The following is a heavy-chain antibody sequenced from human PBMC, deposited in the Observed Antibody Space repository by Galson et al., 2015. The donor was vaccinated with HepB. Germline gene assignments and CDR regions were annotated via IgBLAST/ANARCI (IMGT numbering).Heavy chain of an antibody. Sequence: SLRLSCATSGFSFRSYGMHWVRQAPGKGLEWVAFIRYDGSNKYYGDSMKGRFTVSRDNSKNTLYLQMNSLRREDTAIYYCVKDVASTGEYWGQGTLVIVSS. V-gene: IGHV3-30*02. J-gene: IGHJ4*02. D-gene: IGHD3-16*01. CDR3: VKDVASTGEY. CDR2: IRYDGSNK. CDR1: GFSFRSYG.